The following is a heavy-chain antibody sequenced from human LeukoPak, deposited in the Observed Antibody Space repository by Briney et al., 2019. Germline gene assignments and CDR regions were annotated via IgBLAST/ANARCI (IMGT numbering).Heavy chain of an antibody. V-gene: IGHV4-39*01. CDR2: ISDCGRT. J-gene: IGHJ4*02. CDR3: ANTWTPAPFFF. D-gene: IGHD1-14*01. CDR1: GRSITRRSYH. Sequence: SETVSLTCTVSGRSITRRSYHWGWIRQPPGKGLEWIGCISDCGRTYYNLSLKSRVTISVDTSKTQFSLKLRSVTAADTAIYDCANTWTPAPFFFWGEET.